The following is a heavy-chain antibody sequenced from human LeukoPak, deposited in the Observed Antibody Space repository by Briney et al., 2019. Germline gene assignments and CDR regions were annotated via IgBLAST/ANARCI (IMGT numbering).Heavy chain of an antibody. J-gene: IGHJ3*02. V-gene: IGHV3-7*01. D-gene: IGHD1-1*01. CDR3: ARAAWKGIVAFDI. CDR1: GFSFSYYW. Sequence: GGTLRLSCAASGFSFSYYWLTWVRQAPGKGLQWVANIKQDGSENYYVDSVKGRFTTSRDNATKSVYLQMNSLRADDTAVYYCARAAWKGIVAFDIWGQGTTVSVSS. CDR2: IKQDGSEN.